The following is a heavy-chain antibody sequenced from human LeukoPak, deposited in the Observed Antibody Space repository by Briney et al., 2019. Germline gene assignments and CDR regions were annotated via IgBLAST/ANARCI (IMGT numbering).Heavy chain of an antibody. J-gene: IGHJ4*02. CDR1: GFTFSSYG. CDR3: ARSATIFGVVIGGY. V-gene: IGHV3-33*01. CDR2: IWYDGSNK. D-gene: IGHD3-3*01. Sequence: GRSLRLSCAASGFTFSSYGMHWVRQAPGKGLEWVAVIWYDGSNKYYADSVKGRFTISRDNSKNTLYLQMNSLRAEDTAVYYCARSATIFGVVIGGYWGQGTLVTVSS.